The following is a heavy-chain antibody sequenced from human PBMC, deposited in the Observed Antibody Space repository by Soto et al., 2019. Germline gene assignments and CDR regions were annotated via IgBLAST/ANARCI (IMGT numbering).Heavy chain of an antibody. J-gene: IGHJ4*02. CDR2: INQDGCEK. V-gene: IGHV3-7*04. CDR3: ARADKRWFGESLQDY. D-gene: IGHD3-10*01. CDR1: GFTFSDYW. Sequence: EVHLVESGGGLVQPGGTLRLCCATSGFTFSDYWMTWVRQAPGEGLEWVANINQDGCEKYYVDSVKGRFTISRDNAKNSLYLQMNSLRAEDTAVYHCARADKRWFGESLQDYWGQGILVTVSS.